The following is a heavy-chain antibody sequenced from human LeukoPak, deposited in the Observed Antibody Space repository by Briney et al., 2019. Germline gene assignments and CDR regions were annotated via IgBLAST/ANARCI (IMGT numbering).Heavy chain of an antibody. V-gene: IGHV3-30-3*01. D-gene: IGHD5-24*01. CDR3: TRVGYIDEGIDY. CDR1: GFTFRSYP. CDR2: ISYDGSEK. Sequence: GGSLRLSCAASGFTFRSYPMHWVRQAPGKGLEWVAVISYDGSEKHYADPVKGRFTISRDNSKNTLYLQMNSLRAEDTAIYYCTRVGYIDEGIDYWGQGTLVTVSS. J-gene: IGHJ4*02.